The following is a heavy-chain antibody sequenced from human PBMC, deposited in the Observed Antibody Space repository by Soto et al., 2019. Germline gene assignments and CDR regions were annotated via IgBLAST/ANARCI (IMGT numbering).Heavy chain of an antibody. V-gene: IGHV1-8*01. D-gene: IGHD6-6*01. J-gene: IGHJ6*02. Sequence: ASVKVSCKASGYTFTSYDINWVRQATGQGLEWMGWMNPNSGNTGYAQKFQGRVTMTRNTSISTAYMELSSLRSEDTAVYYCVRDKVAAQPNYYYGMDVWGQGTTVTVSS. CDR3: VRDKVAAQPNYYYGMDV. CDR1: GYTFTSYD. CDR2: MNPNSGNT.